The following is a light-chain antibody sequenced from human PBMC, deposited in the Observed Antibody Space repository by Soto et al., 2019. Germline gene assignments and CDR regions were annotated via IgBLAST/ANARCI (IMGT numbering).Light chain of an antibody. Sequence: DIQLTQSPSFLSASVGDRVTITCRASQGISSYLAWYQQKPGKAPKLLIYAASTLQSGVPSRFGGSGSGTEFTLTINSLQPEDCATYYCQQLNSYPPTFGQGTKVEIK. CDR3: QQLNSYPPT. V-gene: IGKV1-9*01. J-gene: IGKJ1*01. CDR1: QGISSY. CDR2: AAS.